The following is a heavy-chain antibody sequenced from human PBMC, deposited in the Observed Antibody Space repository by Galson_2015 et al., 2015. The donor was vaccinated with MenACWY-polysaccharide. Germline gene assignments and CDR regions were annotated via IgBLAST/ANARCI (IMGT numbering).Heavy chain of an antibody. D-gene: IGHD6-25*01. J-gene: IGHJ4*02. Sequence: SLRLSCAASGFTFNSYTMSWLRQAPGKGLEWVSAISGSGASTYYADSVKGRFTISRDNSKSTLYLQMNSLGAEDTAVYYCANPGLSTGRSSDVDYWGQGTLVTVSS. CDR1: GFTFNSYT. V-gene: IGHV3-23*01. CDR2: ISGSGAST. CDR3: ANPGLSTGRSSDVDY.